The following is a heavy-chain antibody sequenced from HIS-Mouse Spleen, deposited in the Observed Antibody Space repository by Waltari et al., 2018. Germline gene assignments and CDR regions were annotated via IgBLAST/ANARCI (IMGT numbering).Heavy chain of an antibody. V-gene: IGHV1-18*01. D-gene: IGHD6-13*01. CDR1: VYTFPCLG. Sequence: QVQLVQPGAEVKKPGASVKVHGKASVYTFPCLGITWVRQAPGQRLGCMGWIGAYKGTTNYEQKLQGRVTMTTDTSTSTAYMELRSLRSDDTAVYYCARDGDSSSGTSYYYYGMDVWGQGTTVTVSS. CDR2: IGAYKGTT. CDR3: ARDGDSSSGTSYYYYGMDV. J-gene: IGHJ6*02.